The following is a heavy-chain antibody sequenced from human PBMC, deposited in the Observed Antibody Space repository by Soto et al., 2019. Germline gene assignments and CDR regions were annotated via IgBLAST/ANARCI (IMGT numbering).Heavy chain of an antibody. J-gene: IGHJ4*02. CDR2: IDWDDDE. D-gene: IGHD2-2*01. V-gene: IGHV2-70*11. Sequence: SGPTLVNPTQTLTLTCTFSGFSLSTSGMCVSWIRQPPGKALEWLARIDWDDDEYYSTSLKTRLTISKDTSKNLVVLTMTNMDPTDTPRYYGARTRGGSTLDYWGEGTRVTVSS. CDR1: GFSLSTSGMC. CDR3: ARTRGGSTLDY.